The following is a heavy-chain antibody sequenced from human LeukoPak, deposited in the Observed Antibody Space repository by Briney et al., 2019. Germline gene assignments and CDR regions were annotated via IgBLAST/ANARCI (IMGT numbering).Heavy chain of an antibody. J-gene: IGHJ4*02. CDR2: ISSTSSYI. V-gene: IGHV3-21*01. CDR1: GFTFSSYS. Sequence: GGSLRLSCAASGFTFSSYSMNWVRQAPGKGLEWVSSISSTSSYINYADSVKGRFTISRDKAKNSLYLQMNSLRAEDTAVYYCARGYYGSGNYYFDYWGQGTLVTVSS. CDR3: ARGYYGSGNYYFDY. D-gene: IGHD3-10*01.